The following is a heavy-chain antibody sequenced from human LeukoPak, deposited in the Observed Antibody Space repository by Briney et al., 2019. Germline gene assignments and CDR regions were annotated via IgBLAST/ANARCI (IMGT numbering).Heavy chain of an antibody. V-gene: IGHV3-30*02. CDR3: AKDLGAARLPDAFDI. D-gene: IGHD6-6*01. J-gene: IGHJ3*02. Sequence: PGGSLRLSCAASGFTFSSYGMHWVRQAPGKGLEWVAFIRYDGSNKYYADSVKGRFTISRDNSKNTLYLQMNSLRAEDTAVYYCAKDLGAARLPDAFDIWGQGTMVTASS. CDR2: IRYDGSNK. CDR1: GFTFSSYG.